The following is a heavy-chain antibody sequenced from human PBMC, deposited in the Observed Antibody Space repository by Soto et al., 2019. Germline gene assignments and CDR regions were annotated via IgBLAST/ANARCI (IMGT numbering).Heavy chain of an antibody. D-gene: IGHD6-19*01. CDR2: ISYDGSNK. CDR1: GFTFSSYG. J-gene: IGHJ4*02. Sequence: ESGGGVVQPGRSLRLSCAASGFTFSSYGMHWVRQAPGKGLEWVAVISYDGSNKYYADSVKGRFNISRDNSKNTLYLQINSLRAEDTAVYYCAKDTIAVAPTFDYWGQGTLVTVSS. CDR3: AKDTIAVAPTFDY. V-gene: IGHV3-30*18.